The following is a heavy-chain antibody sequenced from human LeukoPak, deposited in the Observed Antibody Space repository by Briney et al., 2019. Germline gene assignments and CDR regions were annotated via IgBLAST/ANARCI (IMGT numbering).Heavy chain of an antibody. V-gene: IGHV3-30*02. Sequence: PGGSLRLSCAASGFTFSSYGMHWVRQAPGKGLEGVAFIRYDGSNKYYADSVKGRFTISRDNSKNTLYLQMGSLRAEDMAVYYCARDGGGGYYYDSNWFDPWGQGTLVTVSS. J-gene: IGHJ5*02. CDR1: GFTFSSYG. CDR2: IRYDGSNK. D-gene: IGHD3-22*01. CDR3: ARDGGGGYYYDSNWFDP.